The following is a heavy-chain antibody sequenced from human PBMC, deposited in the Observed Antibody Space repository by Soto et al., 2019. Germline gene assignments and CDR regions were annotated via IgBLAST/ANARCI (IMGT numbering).Heavy chain of an antibody. D-gene: IGHD6-6*01. CDR3: ARARLIAARVPDY. CDR1: GGSFSGYY. V-gene: IGHV4-34*01. J-gene: IGHJ4*02. Sequence: QVQLQQWGAGLLKPSETLSLTCAVYGGSFSGYYWSWIRQPPGKGLEWIGEINHSGSTNYNPSLKSRVTISVDTSKNQFSLKLSSVTAADTAVYYCARARLIAARVPDYWGQGTLVTVSS. CDR2: INHSGST.